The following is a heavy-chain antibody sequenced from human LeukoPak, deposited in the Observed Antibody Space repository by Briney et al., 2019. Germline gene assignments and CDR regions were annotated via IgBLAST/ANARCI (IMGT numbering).Heavy chain of an antibody. Sequence: SETLSLTCAVYGGSFSGYYWSWIRQPPGKGLEWIGSIYYSGSTYYNPSLKSRVTISVDTSKNQFSLKLSSVTAADTAVYYCARALPGDDFWSGSPNSFDYWGQGTLVTVSS. D-gene: IGHD3-3*01. CDR3: ARALPGDDFWSGSPNSFDY. CDR1: GGSFSGYY. J-gene: IGHJ4*02. V-gene: IGHV4-34*01. CDR2: IYYSGST.